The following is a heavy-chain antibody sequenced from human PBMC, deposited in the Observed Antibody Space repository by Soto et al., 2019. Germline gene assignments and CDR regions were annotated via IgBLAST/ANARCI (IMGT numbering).Heavy chain of an antibody. V-gene: IGHV1-18*01. CDR1: GYTFTSYG. CDR3: ARDRSSSSPYYFGMDV. J-gene: IGHJ6*02. D-gene: IGHD6-6*01. Sequence: QVQLVQSGAEAKKPGASVKVSCKASGYTFTSYGISWVRQAPEQGLEWMGWISAYNGNTNYPQKLQGRVTMPTDTSTSTAYMELRSLRSDDTAVYYCARDRSSSSPYYFGMDVWGQGSTVTVSS. CDR2: ISAYNGNT.